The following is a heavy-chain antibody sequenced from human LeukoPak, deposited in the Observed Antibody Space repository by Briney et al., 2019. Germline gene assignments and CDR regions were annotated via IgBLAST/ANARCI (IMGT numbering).Heavy chain of an antibody. Sequence: GGSLRLSCAASGFTFSDYYMSWIRQAPGKGLEWVSYISSSSSTIYYADSVKGRFTISRDNAKNSLYLQMNSLRAEDTAVYYCARARNYDFWSGYYEYYFDYWGQGTLVTVSS. J-gene: IGHJ4*02. CDR1: GFTFSDYY. CDR2: ISSSSSTI. D-gene: IGHD3-3*01. V-gene: IGHV3-11*01. CDR3: ARARNYDFWSGYYEYYFDY.